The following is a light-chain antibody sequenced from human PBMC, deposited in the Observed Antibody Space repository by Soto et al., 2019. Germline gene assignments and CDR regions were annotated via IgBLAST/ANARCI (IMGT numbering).Light chain of an antibody. J-gene: IGKJ1*01. CDR3: QQANSFPWT. V-gene: IGKV1-12*01. CDR2: AAS. CDR1: QGINSW. Sequence: DIQMTQSPSSVSASVGDRVTMTCRASQGINSWLAWYQQKPGKAPKLLIYAASNLQSGVPSRFSGSGSGTDFTLTISSLQPEDFATYCCQQANSFPWTFGQGTKVDIK.